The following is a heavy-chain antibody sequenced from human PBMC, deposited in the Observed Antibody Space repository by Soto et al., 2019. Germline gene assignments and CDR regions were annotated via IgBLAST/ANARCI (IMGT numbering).Heavy chain of an antibody. D-gene: IGHD3-10*01. CDR1: ESIFRGYG. CDR2: ISGSGGST. J-gene: IGHJ4*02. V-gene: IGHV3-23*01. Sequence: GGSLKLSCAAPESIFRGYGMHWARQAPGKGLEWVSAISGSGGSTYYADAVKGRFTISRDNSKNTLYLQMNSLRAEDTAKYYCARGSMDFDSWGQGVLVTVSS. CDR3: ARGSMDFDS.